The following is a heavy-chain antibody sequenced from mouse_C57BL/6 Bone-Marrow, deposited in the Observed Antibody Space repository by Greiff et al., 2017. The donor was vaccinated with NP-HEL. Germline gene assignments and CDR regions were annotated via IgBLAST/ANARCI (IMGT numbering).Heavy chain of an antibody. J-gene: IGHJ3*01. D-gene: IGHD2-4*01. CDR1: GFTFSSYG. V-gene: IGHV5-6*01. CDR2: ISSGGSYT. Sequence: EVQVVESGGDLVKPGGSLKLSCAASGFTFSSYGMSWVRQTPDKRLEWVATISSGGSYTYYPDSVKGRFTISRDNAKTTLYLQMSSLKSEDTAMYYCASPYDYDVAWFAYWGQGTLVTVSA. CDR3: ASPYDYDVAWFAY.